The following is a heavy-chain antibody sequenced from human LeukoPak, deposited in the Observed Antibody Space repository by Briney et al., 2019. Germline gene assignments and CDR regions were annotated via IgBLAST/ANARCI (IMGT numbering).Heavy chain of an antibody. CDR2: IRYDGSNK. Sequence: PGGSLRLSCAASGFTFSSYGMHWVSQAPGKGLEWVAFIRYDGSNKYYADSVKGRFTISRDNSKNTLYLQMNSLRAEDTAVYYCAKDLKIGSYFDYWGQGTLVTVSS. V-gene: IGHV3-30*02. J-gene: IGHJ4*02. CDR3: AKDLKIGSYFDY. CDR1: GFTFSSYG. D-gene: IGHD2-15*01.